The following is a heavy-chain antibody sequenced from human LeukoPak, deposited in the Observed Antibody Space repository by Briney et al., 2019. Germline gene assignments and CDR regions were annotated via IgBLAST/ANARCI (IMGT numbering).Heavy chain of an antibody. CDR3: ARSRVYYDFWSDYFDY. CDR2: ISGSSTYI. CDR1: GFTFNSYT. J-gene: IGHJ4*02. V-gene: IGHV3-21*01. Sequence: GGSLRLSCAASGFTFNSYTMNWVRQAPGKGLEWVSCISGSSTYIYYADSVKGRFTISRDNAKNSLYLQMNSLRAEDTAVYYCARSRVYYDFWSDYFDYWGQGTLVTVSS. D-gene: IGHD3-3*01.